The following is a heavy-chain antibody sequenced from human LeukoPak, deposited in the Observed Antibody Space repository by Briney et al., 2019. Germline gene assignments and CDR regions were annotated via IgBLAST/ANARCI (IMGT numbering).Heavy chain of an antibody. D-gene: IGHD2-21*02. CDR3: ARVDPPRRLDY. CDR2: IYHSGSA. J-gene: IGHJ4*02. V-gene: IGHV4-59*12. CDR1: GASIRSYY. Sequence: SETLSLTCTVSGASIRSYYWTWIRQSPGKGLEWIGEIYHSGSANYNPSLRSRVTMSLDKSKNQFSLKLSSVTAADTAVYYCARVDPPRRLDYWGQGTLVTVSS.